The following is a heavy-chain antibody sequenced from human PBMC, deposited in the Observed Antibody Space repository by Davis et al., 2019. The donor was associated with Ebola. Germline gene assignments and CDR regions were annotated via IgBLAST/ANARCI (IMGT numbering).Heavy chain of an antibody. CDR3: ASREGHYYDYVWGSYRGNWFDP. J-gene: IGHJ5*02. D-gene: IGHD3-16*02. CDR2: IIPIFGTA. CDR1: GYTFTSYD. V-gene: IGHV1-69*13. Sequence: SVKVSCKASGYTFTSYDINWVRQATGQGLEWMGGIIPIFGTANYAQKFQGRVTITADESTSTAYMELSSLRSEDTAVYYCASREGHYYDYVWGSYRGNWFDPWGQGTLVTVSS.